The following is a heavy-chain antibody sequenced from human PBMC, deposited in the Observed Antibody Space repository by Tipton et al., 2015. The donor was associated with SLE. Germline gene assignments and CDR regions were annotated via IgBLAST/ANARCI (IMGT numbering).Heavy chain of an antibody. D-gene: IGHD1-26*01. J-gene: IGHJ3*02. Sequence: SLRLSCAASGFTFSRYGMHWVRQAPGKGLVWVSRINTDGSSTNYADSVKGRFTISRDNAKNTLYLQMNSLTAEDTAVYYCARALVGVNGAFDIWGQGTMVTASS. CDR2: INTDGSST. CDR1: GFTFSRYG. CDR3: ARALVGVNGAFDI. V-gene: IGHV3-74*01.